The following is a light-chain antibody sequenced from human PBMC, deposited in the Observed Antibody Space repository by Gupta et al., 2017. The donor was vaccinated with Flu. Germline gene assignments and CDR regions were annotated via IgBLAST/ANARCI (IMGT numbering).Light chain of an antibody. CDR1: SSDIGSYKY. J-gene: IGLJ2*01. Sequence: SSDIGSYKYVSWYQQNPGKAPQLLIYDGTNRPAGVSTRFSGSKSGDTASLTISGLQAEDEADYYCSSYTRTTTLVFGGGTRLTVL. CDR3: SSYTRTTTLV. CDR2: DGT. V-gene: IGLV2-14*03.